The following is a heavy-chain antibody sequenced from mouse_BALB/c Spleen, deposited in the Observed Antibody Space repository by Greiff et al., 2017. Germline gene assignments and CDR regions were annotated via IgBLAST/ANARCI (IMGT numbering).Heavy chain of an antibody. CDR2: INSNGGST. CDR1: GFTFSSYG. J-gene: IGHJ2*01. D-gene: IGHD2-1*01. V-gene: IGHV5-6-3*01. Sequence: EVQLQESGGGLVKPGGSLKLSCAASGFTFSSYGMSWVRQTPDKRLELVATINSNGGSTYYPDSVKGRFTISRDNAKNTLYLQISSLKSEDTAMYYCACYGNLYFAYWGQGTTLTVSS. CDR3: ACYGNLYFAY.